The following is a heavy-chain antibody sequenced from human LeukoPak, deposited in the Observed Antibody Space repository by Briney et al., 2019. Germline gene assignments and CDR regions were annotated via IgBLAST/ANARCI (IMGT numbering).Heavy chain of an antibody. Sequence: SGGSLRLSCAASGFTFSTSEMNWVRQPPGKGLEFVSYISSSGSAIYYADSARGRFTISRDDAKNSLFLQMNTLRVDDMGVYYCARAWFDSWGQGTLVTVSS. CDR2: ISSSGSAI. V-gene: IGHV3-48*03. CDR1: GFTFSTSE. J-gene: IGHJ5*01. CDR3: ARAWFDS.